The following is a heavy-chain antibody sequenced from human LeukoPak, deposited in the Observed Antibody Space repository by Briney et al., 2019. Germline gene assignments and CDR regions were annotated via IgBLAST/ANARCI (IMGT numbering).Heavy chain of an antibody. D-gene: IGHD5-12*01. V-gene: IGHV3-33*01. CDR3: ARAVQMATIPPGY. CDR1: GFTFSSYG. CDR2: IWYDGSNK. Sequence: GGSLRLSCAASGFTFSSYGMHWARQAPGKGLEWVAVIWYDGSNKYYADSVKGRFTISRDNSKNTLYLQMNSLRAEDTAVYYCARAVQMATIPPGYWGQGTLVTVSS. J-gene: IGHJ4*02.